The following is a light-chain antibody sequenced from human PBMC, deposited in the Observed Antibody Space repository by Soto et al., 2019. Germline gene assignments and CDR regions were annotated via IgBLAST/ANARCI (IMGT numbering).Light chain of an antibody. J-gene: IGKJ2*03. V-gene: IGKV3-20*01. CDR3: QQYGSSPRYS. Sequence: PGGRATLSCRASQSVDSRYLAWYQQIPGQAPRLVIHAVSRRATGIPDRFSVSGSGTDFTLTISRLEPEDFAEYYCQQYGSSPRYSFGQGSKLEIK. CDR2: AVS. CDR1: QSVDSRY.